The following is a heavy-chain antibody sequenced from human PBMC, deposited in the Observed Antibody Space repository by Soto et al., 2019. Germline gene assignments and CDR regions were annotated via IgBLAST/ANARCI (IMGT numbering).Heavy chain of an antibody. CDR3: ARDWLEYYDFWSGYYTRLAYYMDV. D-gene: IGHD3-3*01. Sequence: QVQLVESGGGVVQPGRSLRLSCAASGFTFSSYGMHWVRQAPGKGLEWVAVIWYDGSNKYYADSVKGRFTISRDNSKNTLYLQMNSLRAEDTAVYYCARDWLEYYDFWSGYYTRLAYYMDVWGKGTTVTVSS. V-gene: IGHV3-33*01. CDR1: GFTFSSYG. CDR2: IWYDGSNK. J-gene: IGHJ6*03.